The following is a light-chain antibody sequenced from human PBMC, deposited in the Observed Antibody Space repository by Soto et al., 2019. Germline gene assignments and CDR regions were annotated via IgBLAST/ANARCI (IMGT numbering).Light chain of an antibody. V-gene: IGLV1-44*01. CDR2: SND. Sequence: QSVLTQAPSASEAPGQRVTISCSGGSSNIGSKTVTWYQHVSGTAPKLLMYSNDQRPSGVPDRFSGSKSGTSASLAISGLHAEDEGDYFCAALDVILKSFVFGTGTKLTVL. J-gene: IGLJ1*01. CDR1: SSNIGSKT. CDR3: AALDVILKSFV.